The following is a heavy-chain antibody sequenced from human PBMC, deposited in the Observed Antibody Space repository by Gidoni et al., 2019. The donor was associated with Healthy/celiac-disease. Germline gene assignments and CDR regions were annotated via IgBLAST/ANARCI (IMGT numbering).Heavy chain of an antibody. J-gene: IGHJ4*02. V-gene: IGHV3-30-3*01. CDR1: GFTFSSYA. D-gene: IGHD2-2*01. CDR2: ISYDGSNK. Sequence: QVQLVESGGVVVQPGRSLRLSCAASGFTFSSYAMHWVRQAPGKGLEGVAVISYDGSNKYYADSVKGRFTISRDNSKNTLYLQMNSLRAEDTAVYYCARGYCSSTSCRRGFYFDYCGQGTLVTVSS. CDR3: ARGYCSSTSCRRGFYFDY.